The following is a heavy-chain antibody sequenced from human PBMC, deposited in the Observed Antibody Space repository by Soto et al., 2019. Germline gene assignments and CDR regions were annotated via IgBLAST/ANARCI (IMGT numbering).Heavy chain of an antibody. CDR3: ARDGPHLEWLFPYYYMDV. J-gene: IGHJ6*03. D-gene: IGHD3-3*01. CDR1: GGSISSYY. CDR2: IYYSGST. V-gene: IGHV4-59*01. Sequence: PSETLSLTCTVSGGSISSYYWSWIRQPPGKGLEWIGYIYYSGSTNYNPSLKSRVTISVDTSKNQFSLKLSSVTAADTAVYYCARDGPHLEWLFPYYYMDVWGKGTTVTVSS.